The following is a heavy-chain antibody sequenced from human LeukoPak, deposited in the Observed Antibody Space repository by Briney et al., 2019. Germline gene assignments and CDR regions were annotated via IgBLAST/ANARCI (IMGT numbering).Heavy chain of an antibody. CDR1: GFTFSSYS. D-gene: IGHD4-17*01. CDR3: ARDRYGDYAFDY. Sequence: GGSLRLSCAASGFTFSSYSMNWVRQAPGKGLEWVSSISSSSSYIYYADSVKGRFTISRDNAKNSLYLQMNSLRAEDTAVYYCARDRYGDYAFDYWGQGTLVTVSS. CDR2: ISSSSSYI. J-gene: IGHJ4*02. V-gene: IGHV3-21*01.